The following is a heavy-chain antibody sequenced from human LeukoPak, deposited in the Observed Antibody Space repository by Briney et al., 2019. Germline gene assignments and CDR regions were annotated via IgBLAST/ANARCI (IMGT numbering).Heavy chain of an antibody. D-gene: IGHD3-3*01. V-gene: IGHV4-59*08. CDR3: ARHWSGWKYFDY. Sequence: PSETLSLTCTVSGGSISSYYWSWIRQPPGKGLEWIGYIHYSGSTNYNPSLKSRVTTSVDTSKNQLSPELSSVTAADTAVYYCARHWSGWKYFDYWGQGTLVTVSS. CDR1: GGSISSYY. J-gene: IGHJ4*02. CDR2: IHYSGST.